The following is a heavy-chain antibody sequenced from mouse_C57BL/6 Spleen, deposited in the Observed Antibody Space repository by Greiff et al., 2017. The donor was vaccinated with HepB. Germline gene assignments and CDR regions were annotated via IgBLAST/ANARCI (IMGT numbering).Heavy chain of an antibody. CDR1: GFSFNTYA. CDR2: IRSKSNNYAT. Sequence: EVKLEESGGGLVQPKGSLKLSCAASGFSFNTYAMNWVRQAPGKGLEWVARIRSKSNNYATYYADSVKDRFTISRDDSESMLYLQMYNLKTEDTAMYYCVRTAQGAWFAYWGQGTLVTVSA. CDR3: VRTAQGAWFAY. V-gene: IGHV10-1*01. J-gene: IGHJ3*01. D-gene: IGHD3-2*02.